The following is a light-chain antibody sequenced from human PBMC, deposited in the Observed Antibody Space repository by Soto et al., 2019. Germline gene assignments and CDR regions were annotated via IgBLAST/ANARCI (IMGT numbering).Light chain of an antibody. Sequence: EIVLTQSPGTLSLSPGERATLSCRASQSVSSSYLAWYQQKPGQAPRLLIYDASSRATGIPDRFSGSGSGTDFTLTISRLQPIHFAVFSSQLYGLSSYTFGQGTNLEIK. CDR3: QLYGLSSYT. J-gene: IGKJ2*01. CDR1: QSVSSSY. V-gene: IGKV3-20*01. CDR2: DAS.